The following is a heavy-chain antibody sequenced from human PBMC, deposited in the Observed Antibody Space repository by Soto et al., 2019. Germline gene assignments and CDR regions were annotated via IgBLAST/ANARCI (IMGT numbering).Heavy chain of an antibody. D-gene: IGHD6-13*01. CDR3: AKAIDRMGYPCTVSAFLLNRSSDL. CDR2: ISGSGGST. J-gene: IGHJ2*01. Sequence: KGLEWISAISGSGGSTYYADSVKGRFTISRDNSKNTLYLQMNSLGAEDTAVYFCAKAIDRMGYPCTVSAFLLNRSSDL. V-gene: IGHV3-23*01.